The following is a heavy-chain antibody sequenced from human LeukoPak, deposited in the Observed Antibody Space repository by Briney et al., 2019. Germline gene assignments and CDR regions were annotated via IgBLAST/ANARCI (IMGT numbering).Heavy chain of an antibody. D-gene: IGHD3-16*02. CDR3: AISFYRYLGRAFDI. CDR2: IYYSGST. CDR1: GGSISSYY. J-gene: IGHJ3*02. V-gene: IGHV4-39*01. Sequence: SETLSLTCTVSGGSISSYYWGWTRQPPGKGLEWIGSIYYSGSTYYNPSLKSRVTISVDTSKNQFSLKLSSVTAADTAVYYCAISFYRYLGRAFDIWGQGTMVTVSS.